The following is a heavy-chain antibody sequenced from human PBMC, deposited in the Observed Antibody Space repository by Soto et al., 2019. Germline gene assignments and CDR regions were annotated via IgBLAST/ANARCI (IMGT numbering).Heavy chain of an antibody. J-gene: IGHJ6*02. D-gene: IGHD2-15*01. CDR3: TTGSVEGV. Sequence: EVQLVESGGGLVKPGGSLRLSCAASDFSISNAWMNWVRQAPGKGVGWVGRVKRKIDGETTDYAAPVKGRFTISRDDSNNMLYLQMNSLKADDTAVYYCTTGSVEGVWGQGTTVTVSS. V-gene: IGHV3-15*07. CDR1: DFSISNAW. CDR2: VKRKIDGETT.